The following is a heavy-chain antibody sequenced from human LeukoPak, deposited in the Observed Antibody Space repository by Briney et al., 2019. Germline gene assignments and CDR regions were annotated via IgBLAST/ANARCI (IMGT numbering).Heavy chain of an antibody. V-gene: IGHV3-53*01. Sequence: PGGSLRLSRAASGFTVSSNYMSWVRQAPGKGLEWVSVIYSGGSTYYADSVKGRFTISRDNSKNTLYLQMNSLRAEDTAVYYCARKTTVTKGGAFDIWGQGTMVTVSS. CDR1: GFTVSSNY. CDR3: ARKTTVTKGGAFDI. CDR2: IYSGGST. D-gene: IGHD4-17*01. J-gene: IGHJ3*02.